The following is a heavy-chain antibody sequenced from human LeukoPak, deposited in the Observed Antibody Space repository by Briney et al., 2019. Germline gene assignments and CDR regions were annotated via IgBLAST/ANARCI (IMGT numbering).Heavy chain of an antibody. D-gene: IGHD6-13*01. CDR2: IYNSGST. J-gene: IGHJ5*02. V-gene: IGHV4-30-4*07. Sequence: PSQTLSLTCAVSGGSISSGGYSWNWIRQPLGKGLEWIGYIYNSGSTSYNPSLKSRVAMSVDTSKNQFSLKLSSVTAADTAVYYCASRQTRRYSSSWYGFGSNSGNWFDPWGQGTLVTVSS. CDR3: ASRQTRRYSSSWYGFGSNSGNWFDP. CDR1: GGSISSGGYS.